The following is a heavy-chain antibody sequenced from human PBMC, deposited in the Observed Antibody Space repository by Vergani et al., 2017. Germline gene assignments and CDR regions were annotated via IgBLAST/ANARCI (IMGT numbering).Heavy chain of an antibody. J-gene: IGHJ4*02. V-gene: IGHV1-69*01. D-gene: IGHD2-21*01. CDR1: GYTFTGYY. Sequence: QVQLVQSGAEVKKPGASVKVSCKASGYTFTGYYMHWVRQAPGQGLEWMGWINPILGTANYAQKFQGRVTITADESTSTAYMELSSLRSEDTAVYYCARGEDESPNVAVYWGQGTLVTVSS. CDR2: INPILGTA. CDR3: ARGEDESPNVAVY.